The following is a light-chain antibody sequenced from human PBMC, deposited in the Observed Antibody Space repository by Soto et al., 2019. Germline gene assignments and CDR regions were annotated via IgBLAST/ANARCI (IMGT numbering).Light chain of an antibody. V-gene: IGLV1-40*01. CDR1: SSNIGAGYD. Sequence: QSVLTQPPSMSGAPGQRVTISCTGSSSNIGAGYDVHWYQQLPGTAPKLLIYGNHNRPSGVPDRFSGSKSGTSASLTITGLQAEDEANYYCQSYDNRPHVIFGGGTKLTVL. CDR3: QSYDNRPHVI. CDR2: GNH. J-gene: IGLJ2*01.